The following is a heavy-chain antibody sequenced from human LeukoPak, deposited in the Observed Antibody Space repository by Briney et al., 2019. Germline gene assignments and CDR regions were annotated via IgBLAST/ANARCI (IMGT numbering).Heavy chain of an antibody. CDR2: IEEDGSEK. CDR1: GFTVSSNY. J-gene: IGHJ4*02. D-gene: IGHD3-16*01. Sequence: PGGSLRLSCAASGFTVSSNYMSWVRQAPGKGLEWVANIEEDGSEKYYVDSVKGRFTISRDNAKNSLYLQMNSLRAEDTAIYYCARGLWYFDYWGQGTLVTVSS. CDR3: ARGLWYFDY. V-gene: IGHV3-7*04.